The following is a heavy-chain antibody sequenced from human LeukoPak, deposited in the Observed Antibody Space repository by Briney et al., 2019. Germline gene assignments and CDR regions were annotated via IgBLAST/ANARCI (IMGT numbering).Heavy chain of an antibody. CDR2: IWYDGSNK. D-gene: IGHD2-2*01. Sequence: GRSLRLSCAASGFTFSSYGMHWVRQAPGKGLEWVAVIWYDGSNKYYADSVKGRFTISRDNSKNTLYLQMNSLRAEDTAVYYCAKLNQLLWGSGYWGQGTLVTVSS. J-gene: IGHJ4*02. V-gene: IGHV3-33*06. CDR1: GFTFSSYG. CDR3: AKLNQLLWGSGY.